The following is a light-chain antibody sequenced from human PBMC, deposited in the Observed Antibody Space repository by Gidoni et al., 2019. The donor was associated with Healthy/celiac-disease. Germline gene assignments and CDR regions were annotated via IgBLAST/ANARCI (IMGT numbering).Light chain of an antibody. Sequence: DIQMTQSSSSLSASVGDRVPITGRASKGISNYLAWFQQKPGKAPKSLIYAASSLQSGVPSTFSGSGSGTDFTRTILSLQPEEFATYYCQQYNSYPLTFGGGTKVEIK. CDR3: QQYNSYPLT. J-gene: IGKJ4*01. CDR1: KGISNY. CDR2: AAS. V-gene: IGKV1-16*01.